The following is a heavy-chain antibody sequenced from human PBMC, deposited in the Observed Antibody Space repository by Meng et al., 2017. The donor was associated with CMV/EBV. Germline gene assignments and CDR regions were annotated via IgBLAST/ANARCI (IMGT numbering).Heavy chain of an antibody. V-gene: IGHV3-74*01. CDR2: INSDGSST. Sequence: GGSLRLSCAASGFTFSSYWMHWVRQAPGKGLVWVSRINSDGSSTSYADSVKGRFTISRDKAKNTLYLQMKSLRAEDTAVYYCARGEGYCSSTSCYTLGWFDPWGQGTLVTVSS. CDR1: GFTFSSYW. CDR3: ARGEGYCSSTSCYTLGWFDP. J-gene: IGHJ5*02. D-gene: IGHD2-2*02.